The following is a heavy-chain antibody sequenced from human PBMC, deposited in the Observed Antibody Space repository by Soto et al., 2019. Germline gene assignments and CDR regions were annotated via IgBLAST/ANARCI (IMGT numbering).Heavy chain of an antibody. J-gene: IGHJ4*02. Sequence: SETLSLTCTVSGGSISSYYLSWIRQPPGKGLEWIGYVYYSGSTNYNPSLKSRVTISVDTSKNQFSLKLSSVTAADTAVYYCARGYYYDNRLDYWGQGALVTVSS. V-gene: IGHV4-59*01. CDR2: VYYSGST. CDR1: GGSISSYY. CDR3: ARGYYYDNRLDY. D-gene: IGHD3-22*01.